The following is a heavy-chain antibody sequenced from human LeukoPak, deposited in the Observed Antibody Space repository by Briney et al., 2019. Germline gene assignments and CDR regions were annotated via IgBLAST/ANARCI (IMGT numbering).Heavy chain of an antibody. CDR3: ATAGPKGYSYGYGGY. D-gene: IGHD5-18*01. V-gene: IGHV1-24*01. J-gene: IGHJ4*02. Sequence: ASVKVSCKVSGYTLTELSMHWVRQAPGKGLEWMGGFDPEDGETIYAQKFQGRVTMTEDTSTDTAYMELSSLRSEDTAVYYCATAGPKGYSYGYGGYWGQGTLVTVSS. CDR2: FDPEDGET. CDR1: GYTLTELS.